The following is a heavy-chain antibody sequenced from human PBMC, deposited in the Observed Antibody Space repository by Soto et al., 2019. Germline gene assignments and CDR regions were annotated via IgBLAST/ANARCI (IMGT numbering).Heavy chain of an antibody. Sequence: EVQLVESGGGLVKPGGSLTLSCAATGFIFRDAWMTWVRQAPGKEPEWIGRIKSQSDGGTSHHSASVSGRFTISRDDSRNILYLQMDSLKTEDTAVYYCSRGSIVGAIGPWGQGTLVTVSS. J-gene: IGHJ5*02. CDR2: IKSQSDGGTS. CDR3: SRGSIVGAIGP. CDR1: GFIFRDAW. D-gene: IGHD1-26*01. V-gene: IGHV3-15*01.